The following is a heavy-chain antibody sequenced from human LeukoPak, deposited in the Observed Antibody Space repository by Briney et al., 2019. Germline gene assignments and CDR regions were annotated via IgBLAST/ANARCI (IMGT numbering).Heavy chain of an antibody. J-gene: IGHJ4*02. CDR3: ARHRGDSGSYFASYYFDY. D-gene: IGHD1-26*01. CDR1: GGSISSSSYY. V-gene: IGHV4-39*01. CDR2: IYYSGST. Sequence: SETLSLTCTVSGGSISSSSYYWGWIRQPPGKGLEWIGTIYYSGSTDYNPSLKSRVTISVDTSKNQFTLKLSSVTAADTAVYYCARHRGDSGSYFASYYFDYWGQGTLVTVSS.